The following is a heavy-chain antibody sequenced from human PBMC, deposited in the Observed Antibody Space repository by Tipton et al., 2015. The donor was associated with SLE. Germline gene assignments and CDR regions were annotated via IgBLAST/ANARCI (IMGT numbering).Heavy chain of an antibody. CDR3: ARDLADYGMDV. CDR2: ILYDGGNK. Sequence: RSLRLSCAASGFTFSSYAMHWVRQAPGKGLEWVAVILYDGGNKYYADSVKGRFTISRDNSKNTLYLQMNSLRTEDTAVYYCARDLADYGMDVWGQGTTVTVSS. V-gene: IGHV3-30*04. D-gene: IGHD3-16*01. CDR1: GFTFSSYA. J-gene: IGHJ6*02.